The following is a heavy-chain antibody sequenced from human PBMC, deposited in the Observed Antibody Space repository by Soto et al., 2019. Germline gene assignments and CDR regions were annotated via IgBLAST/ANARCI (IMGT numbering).Heavy chain of an antibody. D-gene: IGHD5-18*01. CDR2: IIPIFGTA. CDR1: GGTFSSYA. V-gene: IGHV1-69*01. CDR3: ATQGRGYSYGFHYYYGMDV. Sequence: QVQLVQSGAEVKKPGSSVKVSCKASGGTFSSYAISWVRQAPGQGLEWMGGIIPIFGTANYAQKFQGRVTLTADESTSTAYMELSSLRSEDTAVYYCATQGRGYSYGFHYYYGMDVWGQGTTVTVSS. J-gene: IGHJ6*02.